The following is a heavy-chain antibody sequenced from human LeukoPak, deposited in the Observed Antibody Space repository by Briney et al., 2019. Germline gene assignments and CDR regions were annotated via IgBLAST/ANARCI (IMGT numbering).Heavy chain of an antibody. CDR2: IKQDESEK. J-gene: IGHJ4*02. V-gene: IGHV3-7*01. CDR3: ARDKIEGPTKLDY. Sequence: PGGSLRLSCAASGFTFSSYRMSWVRQAPGKGLEWVANIKQDESEKYYVDSLKGRFTISRDNAKNSLYLQMNSLRAEDTDVYYCARDKIEGPTKLDYWGQGILVTVSS. D-gene: IGHD1-1*01. CDR1: GFTFSSYR.